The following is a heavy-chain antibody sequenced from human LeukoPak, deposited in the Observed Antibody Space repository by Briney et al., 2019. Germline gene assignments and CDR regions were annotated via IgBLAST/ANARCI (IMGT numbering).Heavy chain of an antibody. J-gene: IGHJ3*02. CDR2: INPNSSGT. V-gene: IGHV1-2*04. Sequence: GASVKVSCKASGYTFTGYYMHWVRQAPGQGLEWMGWINPNSSGTNYAQKFQGWATMTRDTSISTAYMELSRLRSDDTAVYYCASLGASRAPLDDAFDIWGQGTMVTVSS. CDR1: GYTFTGYY. CDR3: ASLGASRAPLDDAFDI. D-gene: IGHD3-16*01.